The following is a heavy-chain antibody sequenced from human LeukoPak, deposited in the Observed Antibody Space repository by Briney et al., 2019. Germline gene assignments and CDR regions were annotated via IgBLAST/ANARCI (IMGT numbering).Heavy chain of an antibody. CDR1: GGSISSYY. D-gene: IGHD3-10*01. Sequence: SETLSLTCTVSGGSISSYYSSWIRQPAGKGLEWIGRIYTSGSTNYNPSLKSRVTMSVDTSKNQFSLKLSSVTAADTAVYYCARDRGSGSYYTHDAFDIWGQGTMVTVSS. CDR2: IYTSGST. J-gene: IGHJ3*02. CDR3: ARDRGSGSYYTHDAFDI. V-gene: IGHV4-4*07.